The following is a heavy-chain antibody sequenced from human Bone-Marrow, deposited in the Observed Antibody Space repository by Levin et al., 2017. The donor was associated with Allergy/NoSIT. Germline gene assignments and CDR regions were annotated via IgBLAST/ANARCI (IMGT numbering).Heavy chain of an antibody. J-gene: IGHJ5*02. CDR3: ARRSVMVVAAVQDNWFDP. D-gene: IGHD2-15*01. Sequence: ASVKVSCKASGYTFTGYYMHWVRQAPGQGLEWMGRINPNSGGTNYAQKFQGRVTMTRDTSISTAYMELSRLRSDDTAVYYCARRSVMVVAAVQDNWFDPRGQGTLVTVSS. V-gene: IGHV1-2*06. CDR1: GYTFTGYY. CDR2: INPNSGGT.